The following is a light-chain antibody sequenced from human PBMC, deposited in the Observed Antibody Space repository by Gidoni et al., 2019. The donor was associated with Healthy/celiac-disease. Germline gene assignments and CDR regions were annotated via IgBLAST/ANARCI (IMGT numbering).Light chain of an antibody. Sequence: QSVLTQPPSVSGAPGQRSIISCTGSSSNIGAGYDVHWYQQLPGTAPNLLIYGNSKRPSGVPDRFSGSKSGTSASLAITGLQAEDEADYYCQSYDSSLSASVVFGGGTKLTVL. J-gene: IGLJ2*01. CDR3: QSYDSSLSASVV. CDR1: SSNIGAGYD. CDR2: GNS. V-gene: IGLV1-40*01.